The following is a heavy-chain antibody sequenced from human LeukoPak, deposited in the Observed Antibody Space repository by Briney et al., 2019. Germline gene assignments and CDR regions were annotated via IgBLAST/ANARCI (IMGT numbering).Heavy chain of an antibody. Sequence: GGPLRLSCAASGFTFSNYAMRWVRQAPGKGLEWVSGISGSGDSTYYADSVKGRFTISRDNSKNTLYLQMNSLRAEDTAVYYCAYTRDDYNGPIYWGQGTLVTVSS. V-gene: IGHV3-23*01. CDR1: GFTFSNYA. D-gene: IGHD5-24*01. CDR3: AYTRDDYNGPIY. J-gene: IGHJ4*02. CDR2: ISGSGDST.